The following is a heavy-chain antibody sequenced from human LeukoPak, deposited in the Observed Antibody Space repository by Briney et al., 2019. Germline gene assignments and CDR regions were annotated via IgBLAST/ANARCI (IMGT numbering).Heavy chain of an antibody. Sequence: GGSLRLSCAVSGFXFNEYAMNWVRQAPGKGLEWVSFISGDGRSTYYADSVKGRFTISRDNSRNSLYLQMNSLRLGDTALYYCATDCSGNRCYSLWGPGTLVTVSS. CDR1: GFXFNEYA. J-gene: IGHJ4*02. CDR2: ISGDGRST. V-gene: IGHV3-43*02. CDR3: ATDCSGNRCYSL. D-gene: IGHD2-2*01.